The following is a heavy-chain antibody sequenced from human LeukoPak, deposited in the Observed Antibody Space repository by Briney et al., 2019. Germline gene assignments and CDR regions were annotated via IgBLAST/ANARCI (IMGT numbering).Heavy chain of an antibody. D-gene: IGHD1-26*01. J-gene: IGHJ4*02. CDR3: ARSGGLRFDY. Sequence: GGSLRLSCAASGFTFSTYCMTWVRQAPGKGLEWVSVIYSGGSTYYADSVKGRFTISRDNSKNTLYLQMNSLRAEDTAVYYCARSGGLRFDYWGQGTLVTVSS. CDR1: GFTFSTYC. V-gene: IGHV3-53*01. CDR2: IYSGGST.